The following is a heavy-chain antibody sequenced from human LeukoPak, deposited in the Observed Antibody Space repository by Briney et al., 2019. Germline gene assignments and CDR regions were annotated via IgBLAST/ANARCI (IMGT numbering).Heavy chain of an antibody. Sequence: SETLSLTCTVSGGSISSSSYYWGWIRQPPGQGLEWIGSIYYSGSTYYNPSLKSRVTISVDTSKNQFSLKLSSVTAADTAVYYCARERMATSYFDYWGQGTLVTVSS. CDR1: GGSISSSSYY. CDR3: ARERMATSYFDY. J-gene: IGHJ4*02. V-gene: IGHV4-39*02. D-gene: IGHD5-12*01. CDR2: IYYSGST.